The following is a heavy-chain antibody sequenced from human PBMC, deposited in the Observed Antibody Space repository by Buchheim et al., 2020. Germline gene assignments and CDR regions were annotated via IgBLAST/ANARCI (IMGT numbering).Heavy chain of an antibody. CDR2: ISSGSSTI. CDR1: GISFRSSD. CDR3: ASGDANFDH. D-gene: IGHD2-8*01. Sequence: EVQVVESGGGLVQPGGSLRLSCAASGISFRSSDMNWVRQAPGKGLECVSYISSGSSTIYYADSVKGRFTISRDNAKSSLYLQMNSLRVEDTAVYYCASGDANFDHWGQGTL. V-gene: IGHV3-48*01. J-gene: IGHJ4*02.